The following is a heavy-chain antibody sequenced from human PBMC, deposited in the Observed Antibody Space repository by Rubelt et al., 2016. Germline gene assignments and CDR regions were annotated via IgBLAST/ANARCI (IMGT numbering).Heavy chain of an antibody. D-gene: IGHD3-3*01. CDR1: GGSISSSSYY. Sequence: QLQLQESGPGLVKPSETLSLTCTVSGGSISSSSYYWGWIRQPPGKGLEWIGRIYTSGSTNYNPSLKSRVTISVDTSKTQFSLKLSSVTAADTAVYYCAGGITIFGVASGYFDYWGQGTLVTVSS. J-gene: IGHJ4*02. CDR3: AGGITIFGVASGYFDY. V-gene: IGHV4-39*07. CDR2: IYTSGST.